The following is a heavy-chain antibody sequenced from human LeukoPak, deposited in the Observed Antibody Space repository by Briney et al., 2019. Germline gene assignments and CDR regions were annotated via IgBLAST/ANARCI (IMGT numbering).Heavy chain of an antibody. CDR1: GGSISSGSYY. J-gene: IGHJ4*02. V-gene: IGHV4-61*02. CDR3: ARGNRGSYFHY. Sequence: PSQTLSLTCTVSGGSISSGSYYWSWIRQPAGKGLEWIGRIYTSGSTNYNPSLKSRVTISVDKSKNQFSLKLSSVAAADTAVYYCARGNRGSYFHYWGQGTLVTVSS. CDR2: IYTSGST. D-gene: IGHD1-26*01.